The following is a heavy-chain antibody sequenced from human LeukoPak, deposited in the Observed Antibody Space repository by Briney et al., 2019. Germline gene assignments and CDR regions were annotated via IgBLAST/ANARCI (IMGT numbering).Heavy chain of an antibody. CDR3: ARGSQLEGYYYYMDV. Sequence: SETLSLTCTVSGGSITTYYWTWIRQTPDKGLQFIGSFYHTGSTNYNPSLESAVTISEDTSKNQISLELSSVTAADTAVYYCARGSQLEGYYYYMDVWGKGTTVTISS. J-gene: IGHJ6*03. CDR2: FYHTGST. D-gene: IGHD6-13*01. V-gene: IGHV4-59*01. CDR1: GGSITTYY.